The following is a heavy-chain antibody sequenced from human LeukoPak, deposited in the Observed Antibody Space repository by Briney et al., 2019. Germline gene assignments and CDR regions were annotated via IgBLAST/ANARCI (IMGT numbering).Heavy chain of an antibody. CDR1: GYTFTSYG. CDR2: ISAYNGNT. D-gene: IGHD5-18*01. Sequence: PGASVKVSCKASGYTFTSYGISWVRQAPGQGLEWVGWISAYNGNTNYAQKLQGRVTMTTDTSTSTAYMELRSLRSDDTAVYYCARDSGTAMAKGYYYYYYMDVWGKGTTVTVSS. J-gene: IGHJ6*03. V-gene: IGHV1-18*01. CDR3: ARDSGTAMAKGYYYYYYMDV.